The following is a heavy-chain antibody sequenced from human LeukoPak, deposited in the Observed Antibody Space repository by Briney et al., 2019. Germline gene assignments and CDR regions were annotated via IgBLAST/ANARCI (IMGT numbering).Heavy chain of an antibody. CDR3: ARAHDSGGYYDG. J-gene: IGHJ4*02. Sequence: SETLSLTCTVSGGSISSYYWSWIRQPPGKGLEWIGYIYYSGSTNYNPSLKSQVTISVDTSKNQFSLKLSSVTAADTAVYYCARAHDSGGYYDGWGQGTLVTVSS. V-gene: IGHV4-59*01. CDR1: GGSISSYY. D-gene: IGHD3-22*01. CDR2: IYYSGST.